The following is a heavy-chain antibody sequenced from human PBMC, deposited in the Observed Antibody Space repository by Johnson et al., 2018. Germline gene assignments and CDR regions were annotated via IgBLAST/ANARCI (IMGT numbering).Heavy chain of an antibody. J-gene: IGHJ4*02. CDR1: GFTFTDYY. CDR3: ARFGFHSVNSGFSIDY. D-gene: IGHD3-22*01. Sequence: QVQLVQSGGGFVKPGGSXRVSCEVSGFTFTDYYMSWVRQAPGKGLEWVSYISGTGTTTYYADSVKGRFTITRDNGKKSLSLQLNSLRAEETAVYYCARFGFHSVNSGFSIDYWGQGTLVSVSS. CDR2: ISGTGTTT. V-gene: IGHV3-11*01.